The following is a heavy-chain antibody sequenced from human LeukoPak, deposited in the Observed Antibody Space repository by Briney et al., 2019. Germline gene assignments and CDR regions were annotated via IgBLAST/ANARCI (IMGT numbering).Heavy chain of an antibody. Sequence: PSETLSLTCTVSGDSISNDNYYWSWIRQPAGKGLEWIGRVYSSGSTDYNGSLKRRVTISVDTPKNQISLKLTSVTAADTAVCYCAREPVGAPRYFDYWGQGTLVTVSS. J-gene: IGHJ4*02. D-gene: IGHD1-26*01. V-gene: IGHV4-61*02. CDR1: GDSISNDNYY. CDR2: VYSSGST. CDR3: AREPVGAPRYFDY.